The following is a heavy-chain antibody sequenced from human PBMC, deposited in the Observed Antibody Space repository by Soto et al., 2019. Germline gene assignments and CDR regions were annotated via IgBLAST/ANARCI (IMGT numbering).Heavy chain of an antibody. CDR3: AGGVSHYYDSSGYLSC. Sequence: ASVKVSCKVSGYTLTELSMHWVRQAPGKGLEWMGGFDPEDGETIYAQKFQGRVTMTEDTPTDTAYMELSSLRSEDTAVYYCAGGVSHYYDSSGYLSCWGQGTLVTVSS. J-gene: IGHJ4*02. CDR1: GYTLTELS. CDR2: FDPEDGET. V-gene: IGHV1-24*01. D-gene: IGHD3-22*01.